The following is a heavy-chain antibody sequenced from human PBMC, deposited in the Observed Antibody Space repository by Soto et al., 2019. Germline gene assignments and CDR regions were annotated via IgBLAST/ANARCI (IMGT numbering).Heavy chain of an antibody. CDR1: GGSFSGYY. D-gene: IGHD2-21*02. V-gene: IGHV4-34*01. J-gene: IGHJ4*02. CDR2: INHSGST. Sequence: SETLSLTCAVYGGSFSGYYWSWIRQPPGKGLERIGEINHSGSTNYNPSLKSRVTISVDTSKNQFSLKLSSVTAADTAVYYCARDESADYYYDYWGQGALVTVSS. CDR3: ARDESADYYYDY.